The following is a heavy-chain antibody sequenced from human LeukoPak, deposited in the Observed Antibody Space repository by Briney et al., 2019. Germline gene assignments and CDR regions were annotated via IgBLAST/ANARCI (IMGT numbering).Heavy chain of an antibody. CDR1: GFTFSDST. CDR2: ISSSSSSI. V-gene: IGHV3-21*04. D-gene: IGHD1/OR15-1a*01. CDR3: ARDGKQHLARFYFDC. Sequence: GGSLRLSCAASGFTFSDSTMNWVRQASGKGLEWVASISSSSSSIHYADSVKGRFTISRDNARNSLTLQMNGLRAEDTALYYCARDGKQHLARFYFDCWGQGALVTVSS. J-gene: IGHJ4*02.